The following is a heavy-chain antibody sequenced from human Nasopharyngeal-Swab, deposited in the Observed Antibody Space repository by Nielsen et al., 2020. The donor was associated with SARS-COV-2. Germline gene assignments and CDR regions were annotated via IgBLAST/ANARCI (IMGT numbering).Heavy chain of an antibody. Sequence: GGSLRLSCAASGFTFDDYAMHWVRQAPGKGLEWVSGISWNSGSIGYADSVKGRFTISRDNAKNSLYLQMNSLRAEDTALYYCAKDSRGYSYGQIFPCFDYWGQGTLVTVSS. CDR3: AKDSRGYSYGQIFPCFDY. V-gene: IGHV3-9*01. CDR1: GFTFDDYA. CDR2: ISWNSGSI. J-gene: IGHJ4*02. D-gene: IGHD5-18*01.